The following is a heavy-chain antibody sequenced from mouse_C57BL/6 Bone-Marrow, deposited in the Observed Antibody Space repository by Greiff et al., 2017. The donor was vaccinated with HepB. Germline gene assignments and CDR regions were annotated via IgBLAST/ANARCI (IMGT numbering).Heavy chain of an antibody. D-gene: IGHD1-1*01. CDR1: GYTFSSSW. CDR3: GLITTVVDFDF. Sequence: QVQLKESGPELVKPGASVKISCTASGYTFSSSWMNWVKQRPGQGLEWIGRIYPGDGDTNYNGKFKGKATLTADTSSSTAYMQLSSLTSEDSAFYFCGLITTVVDFDFGGRGTAITVSS. V-gene: IGHV1-82*01. CDR2: IYPGDGDT. J-gene: IGHJ2*01.